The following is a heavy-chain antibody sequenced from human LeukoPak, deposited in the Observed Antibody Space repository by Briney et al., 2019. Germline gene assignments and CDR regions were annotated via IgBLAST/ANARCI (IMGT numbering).Heavy chain of an antibody. CDR2: ISSSSSSYI. V-gene: IGHV3-21*01. J-gene: IGHJ3*02. CDR3: ARDGGGDGSDAFDI. D-gene: IGHD2-21*01. CDR1: GFTFSSYS. Sequence: PGGSLRLSCAASGFTFSSYSMNWVRQAPGKGLEWVSSISSSSSSYIYYADSVKGRFTISRDNAKNSLYLQMNSLRAEDTAVYYCARDGGGDGSDAFDIWGQGTMVTVSS.